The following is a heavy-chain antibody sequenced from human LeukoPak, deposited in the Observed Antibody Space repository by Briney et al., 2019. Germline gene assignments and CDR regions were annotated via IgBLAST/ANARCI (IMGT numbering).Heavy chain of an antibody. CDR1: GFTFSTYA. D-gene: IGHD2-15*01. CDR2: ISGSGGST. V-gene: IGHV3-23*01. J-gene: IGHJ4*02. Sequence: GGSLRLSCAASGFTFSTYAMSWVRQAPGKGLEWVSAISGSGGSTYYADSVKGRFTISRDNSKNTLSLQMNSLRAEDTAVYYCAKDWGVTLVVVAPDYWGQGTLVTVSS. CDR3: AKDWGVTLVVVAPDY.